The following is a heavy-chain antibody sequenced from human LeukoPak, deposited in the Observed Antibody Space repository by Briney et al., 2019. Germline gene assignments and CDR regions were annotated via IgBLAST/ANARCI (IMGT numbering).Heavy chain of an antibody. CDR1: GFTVSSNY. V-gene: IGHV3-53*01. CDR2: IYSGDTT. D-gene: IGHD6-19*01. Sequence: GGSLRLSCAASGFTVSSNYMNWVRQAPGKGLEWVSVIYSGDTTYYADSVKGRFTISRDNSKNTLYLQMNSLRAEDTAVYYCARDSGWYYAFGIWGQGTMVTVSS. CDR3: ARDSGWYYAFGI. J-gene: IGHJ3*02.